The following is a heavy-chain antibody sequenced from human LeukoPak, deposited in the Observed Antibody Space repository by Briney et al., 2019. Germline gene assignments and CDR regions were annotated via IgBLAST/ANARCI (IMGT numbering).Heavy chain of an antibody. J-gene: IGHJ3*02. CDR3: ARRGDYTTGTMNAFDI. CDR2: IYYSGST. Sequence: KPSETLSLTCTVSGGSISSYYWSWIRQPPGKGLEWIGYIYYSGSTSYNPSLKSRVTISVDTSKNQFSLKLSSVTAADTAVYYCARRGDYTTGTMNAFDIWGQGTMVTVSS. D-gene: IGHD1-7*01. CDR1: GGSISSYY. V-gene: IGHV4-59*01.